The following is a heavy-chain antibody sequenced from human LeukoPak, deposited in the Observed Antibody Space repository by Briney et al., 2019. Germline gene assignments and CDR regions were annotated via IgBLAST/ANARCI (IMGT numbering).Heavy chain of an antibody. D-gene: IGHD4-17*01. V-gene: IGHV4-34*01. J-gene: IGHJ6*03. CDR2: INHSGST. CDR3: ARTPPAVTNSYYYYYMDV. Sequence: SETLSLTCAVYGGSFSDYYWSWIRQPPGKELEWIGEINHSGSTTYNPSLKSRVTISVDTSKNQFSLKLSSVTAADTAVYYCARTPPAVTNSYYYYYMDVWGKGTTVTVSS. CDR1: GGSFSDYY.